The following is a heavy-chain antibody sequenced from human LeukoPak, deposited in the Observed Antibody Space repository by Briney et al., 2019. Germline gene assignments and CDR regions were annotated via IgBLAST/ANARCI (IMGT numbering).Heavy chain of an antibody. V-gene: IGHV3-48*01. Sequence: GGSLRLSCAASGFTFSSYRMNWVRQAPGKGLEWISYISSRRSTIFYADSVKGRFTISRDNAKNSLYLQMNSLRAEDTAVYYCARVDHWNFRAAFDYWGQGTLVTVSS. CDR3: ARVDHWNFRAAFDY. CDR2: ISSRRSTI. D-gene: IGHD1-7*01. J-gene: IGHJ4*02. CDR1: GFTFSSYR.